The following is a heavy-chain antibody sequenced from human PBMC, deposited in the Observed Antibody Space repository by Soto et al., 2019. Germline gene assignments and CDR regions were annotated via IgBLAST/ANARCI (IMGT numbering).Heavy chain of an antibody. J-gene: IGHJ4*01. CDR2: INPNSGDT. V-gene: IGHV1-2*02. Sequence: ASGKVSCKSSGYAFTGYYIHWVRQAPGQGLEWMGWINPNSGDTNYAQKFQGRVTMTRDTSFSTAYMELSSLRSDDTAVYYCANRYSSVHFWGHGTLVTVSP. D-gene: IGHD5-18*01. CDR1: GYAFTGYY. CDR3: ANRYSSVHF.